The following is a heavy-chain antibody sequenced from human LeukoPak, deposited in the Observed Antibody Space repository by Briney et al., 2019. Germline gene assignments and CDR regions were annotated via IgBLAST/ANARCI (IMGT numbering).Heavy chain of an antibody. J-gene: IGHJ4*02. V-gene: IGHV3-23*01. Sequence: GGPLRLSCAASGFTFSSYAMSWVRQAPGKGLEWVSAISGSGGSTYYADSVKGRFTISRNNSKNTLYLQMDSLRAEDTAVYYCAKSLVVPSYWGQGTLVTVSS. CDR2: ISGSGGST. CDR3: AKSLVVPSY. CDR1: GFTFSSYA. D-gene: IGHD2-2*01.